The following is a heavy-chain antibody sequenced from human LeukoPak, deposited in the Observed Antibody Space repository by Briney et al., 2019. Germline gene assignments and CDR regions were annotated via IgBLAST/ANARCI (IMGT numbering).Heavy chain of an antibody. CDR3: ARDIYCSSTSCYTSFDP. J-gene: IGHJ5*02. V-gene: IGHV1-2*02. CDR1: GYTFTGYY. D-gene: IGHD2-2*02. CDR2: INPNSGGT. Sequence: ASVKVSCKASGYTFTGYYMHWVRQAPGQGPEWMGWINPNSGGTNYAQKFQGRVTMTRDTSISTAYMELSRLRSDDTAVYYCARDIYCSSTSCYTSFDPWGQGTLVTVSS.